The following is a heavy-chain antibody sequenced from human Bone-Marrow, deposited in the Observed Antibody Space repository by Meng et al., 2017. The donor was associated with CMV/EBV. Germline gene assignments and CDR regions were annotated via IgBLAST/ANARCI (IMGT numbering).Heavy chain of an antibody. CDR1: GFTFSSYE. J-gene: IGHJ6*02. CDR2: ISSSGSTI. D-gene: IGHD3-3*01. Sequence: GGSLRLSCAASGFTFSSYEMNWVRQAPGKGLEWVSYISSSGSTIYYADSVKGRFTISRDNAKNSLYLQMNSLRAEDTAVYYCARSDVLRFLDRHADVWGQGTTVAFSS. CDR3: ARSDVLRFLDRHADV. V-gene: IGHV3-48*03.